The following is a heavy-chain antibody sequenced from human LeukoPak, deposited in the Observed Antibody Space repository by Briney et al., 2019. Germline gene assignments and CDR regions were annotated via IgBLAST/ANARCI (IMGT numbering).Heavy chain of an antibody. CDR1: GFTFSSYS. V-gene: IGHV3-21*01. Sequence: GGSLRLSCAASGFTFSSYSMNWVRQAPGKGLEWVSSISSSSSYIYYADSVKGRFTISRDNAKNSLYLQMNSLRAEDTAVYYCARGGRSGSYSGRNYFDYWGQGTLVTVSS. CDR2: ISSSSSYI. J-gene: IGHJ4*02. CDR3: ARGGRSGSYSGRNYFDY. D-gene: IGHD1-26*01.